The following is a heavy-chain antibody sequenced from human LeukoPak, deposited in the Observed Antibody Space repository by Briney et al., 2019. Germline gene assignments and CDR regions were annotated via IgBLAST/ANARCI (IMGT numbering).Heavy chain of an antibody. J-gene: IGHJ4*02. D-gene: IGHD7-27*01. V-gene: IGHV1-69*13. CDR2: IIPIFGTA. Sequence: SVKVSCKAAGGTFSSYAISWVRQAPGQGLEWMGGIIPIFGTANYAQKFQGRVTITADESTSTAYMELSSLRSEDTAVYYCASASGHGCGNWGCPFDYWGQGTLVTVSS. CDR1: GGTFSSYA. CDR3: ASASGHGCGNWGCPFDY.